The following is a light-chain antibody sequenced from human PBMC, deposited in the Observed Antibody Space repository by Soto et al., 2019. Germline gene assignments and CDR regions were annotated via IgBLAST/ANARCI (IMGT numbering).Light chain of an antibody. Sequence: QSVLTQPPSASGTPGQRVTISCSGSSSNIGNDNVNWYQQLPGTAPKVLMYRNNQRPSGVPDRFSGSRSGTSASLAISGLQSDDEADYYCAAWDASLNGVIFGGGTKVTVL. V-gene: IGLV1-44*01. J-gene: IGLJ2*01. CDR1: SSNIGNDN. CDR3: AAWDASLNGVI. CDR2: RNN.